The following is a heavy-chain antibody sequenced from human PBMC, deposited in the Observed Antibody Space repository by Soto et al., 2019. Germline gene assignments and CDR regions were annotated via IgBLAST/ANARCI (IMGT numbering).Heavy chain of an antibody. Sequence: EVQLLESGGGLVQPGGSLRLSCAASGFTFSSYVMSWVRQAPGKGLEWVSAISGSGGSTYYADFVKGRFTISRDNSKNTLYLQMNSLRAEDTAVYYCAKDNQPDFWSGYADYWGQGTLVTVSS. D-gene: IGHD3-3*01. CDR2: ISGSGGST. V-gene: IGHV3-23*01. J-gene: IGHJ4*02. CDR3: AKDNQPDFWSGYADY. CDR1: GFTFSSYV.